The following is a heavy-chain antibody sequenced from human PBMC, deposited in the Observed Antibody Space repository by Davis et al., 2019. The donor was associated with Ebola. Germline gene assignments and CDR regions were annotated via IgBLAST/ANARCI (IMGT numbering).Heavy chain of an antibody. D-gene: IGHD2-15*01. Sequence: AASVTVSCKAVGDTLSSYAMTWVRQAPGQGLAWMGGIIPVFRTASYAQKFQGRVTITADESTRTAYMELTGLRSEDTAVYYCAHLGPQRYCSGGGCHGYLDYWGQGTLVTVSS. CDR1: GDTLSSYA. CDR3: AHLGPQRYCSGGGCHGYLDY. CDR2: IIPVFRTA. J-gene: IGHJ4*02. V-gene: IGHV1-69*13.